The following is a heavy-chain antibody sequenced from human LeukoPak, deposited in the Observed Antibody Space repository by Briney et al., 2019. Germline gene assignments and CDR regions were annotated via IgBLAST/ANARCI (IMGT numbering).Heavy chain of an antibody. CDR3: ARIGIVVVPAAMSYYYYYYMDV. Sequence: ASVKVSCKASGYTFTSYDINWVRQATGQGLEWMRWMNPNSGNTGYAQKFQGRVTMTRNTSIRTAYMELSSLRSEDTAVYYCARIGIVVVPAAMSYYYYYYMDVWGKGTTVTVSS. CDR1: GYTFTSYD. CDR2: MNPNSGNT. J-gene: IGHJ6*03. D-gene: IGHD2-2*01. V-gene: IGHV1-8*01.